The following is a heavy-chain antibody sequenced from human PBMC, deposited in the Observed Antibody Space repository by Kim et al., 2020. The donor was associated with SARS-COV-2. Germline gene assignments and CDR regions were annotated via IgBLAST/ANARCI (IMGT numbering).Heavy chain of an antibody. V-gene: IGHV3-9*01. J-gene: IGHJ4*02. Sequence: GGSLRLSCAASGFKFGDYAMHWVRQAPGKGLEWVAATCRDNGNIGYADSVKGRFTISRDNAKNTLYLEMHNLRVEDTAVYYCAKDRRLVRADCLDDWGQG. CDR3: AKDRRLVRADCLDD. CDR1: GFKFGDYA. D-gene: IGHD2-21*01. CDR2: TCRDNGNI.